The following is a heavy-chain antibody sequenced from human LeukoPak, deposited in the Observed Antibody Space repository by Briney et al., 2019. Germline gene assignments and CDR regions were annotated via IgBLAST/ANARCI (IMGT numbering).Heavy chain of an antibody. Sequence: SSETLSLTCAVYGGSFSGYYWSWIRQPPGKGLEWIGEINHSRSTNYNPALKSRVTMSVDTSKNQFSLKLGSVPAADTDVYYCAWVYGFFDYWGQGTLVTVSS. D-gene: IGHD2-8*01. V-gene: IGHV4-34*01. J-gene: IGHJ4*02. CDR2: INHSRST. CDR3: AWVYGFFDY. CDR1: GGSFSGYY.